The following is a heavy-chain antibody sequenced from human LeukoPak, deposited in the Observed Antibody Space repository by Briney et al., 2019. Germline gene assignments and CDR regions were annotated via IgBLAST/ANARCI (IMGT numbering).Heavy chain of an antibody. CDR3: ARSAIVATNHDY. D-gene: IGHD5-12*01. Sequence: PSETLSLTCTVPGGSISSSSYYWGWIRQPPGKGLEWIGSIYYSGSTYYNPSLKSRVTISVDTSKNQFSLKLSSVTAADTAVYYCARSAIVATNHDYWGQGTLVTVSS. V-gene: IGHV4-39*01. CDR2: IYYSGST. J-gene: IGHJ4*02. CDR1: GGSISSSSYY.